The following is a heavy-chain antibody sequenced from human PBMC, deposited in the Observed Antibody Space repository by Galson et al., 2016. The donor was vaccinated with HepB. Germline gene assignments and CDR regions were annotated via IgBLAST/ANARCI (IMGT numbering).Heavy chain of an antibody. D-gene: IGHD1-20*01. CDR3: AKGTDNWNRYYIDV. CDR2: ISGSFGAT. V-gene: IGHV3-23*01. CDR1: GFTFSSYA. Sequence: SLRLSCAASGFTFSSYAMNWVRQAPGEGLQWVAGISGSFGATYYADSLKGRVTISRDNSKNTVYLQMNSVRAEDTALYYCAKGTDNWNRYYIDVWGKGTTVIVSS. J-gene: IGHJ6*03.